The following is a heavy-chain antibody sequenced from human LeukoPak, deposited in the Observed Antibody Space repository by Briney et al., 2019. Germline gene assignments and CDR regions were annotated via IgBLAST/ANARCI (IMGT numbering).Heavy chain of an antibody. CDR2: IYYSGST. V-gene: IGHV4-59*01. J-gene: IGHJ4*02. CDR3: ARTAFSGYYDSSGYYQASYFDY. D-gene: IGHD3-22*01. CDR1: GGSISSYY. Sequence: SETLSLTCTVSGGSISSYYWSWIRQPPGKGLEWIGYIYYSGSTNYNPSLKSRVTISVDTSKNQFSLKLSSVPAADTAVYYCARTAFSGYYDSSGYYQASYFDYWGQGTLVTVSS.